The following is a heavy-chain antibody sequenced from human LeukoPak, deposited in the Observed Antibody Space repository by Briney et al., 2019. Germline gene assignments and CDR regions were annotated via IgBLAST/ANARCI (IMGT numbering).Heavy chain of an antibody. CDR3: ARSQNYYGSGDY. D-gene: IGHD3-10*01. CDR2: IYYSGSA. CDR1: GGSVSNGNYY. J-gene: IGHJ4*02. Sequence: SETLSLTCTVSGGSVSNGNYYWSWLRQPPGKALEWIGYIYYSGSADYNPSLEGRVTISVDTSKNQFSVKLSSVTAADTAVYYCARSQNYYGSGDYWSQGTLVTVSS. V-gene: IGHV4-61*01.